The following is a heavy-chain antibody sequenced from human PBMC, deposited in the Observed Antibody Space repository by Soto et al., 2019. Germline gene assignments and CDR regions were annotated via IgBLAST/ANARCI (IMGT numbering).Heavy chain of an antibody. CDR3: AREVAVTPLYYYYMDV. CDR1: GYTSTNYG. V-gene: IGHV1-3*01. J-gene: IGHJ6*03. CDR2: INAGSGNT. D-gene: IGHD4-17*01. Sequence: ASVKVSCKASGYTSTNYGMHWVRQAPGQRLEWMGWINAGSGNTKYSQKFQGRITITTDTSASTAYMELSSLRSEDTAVYYCAREVAVTPLYYYYMDVWGKGTTVTVSS.